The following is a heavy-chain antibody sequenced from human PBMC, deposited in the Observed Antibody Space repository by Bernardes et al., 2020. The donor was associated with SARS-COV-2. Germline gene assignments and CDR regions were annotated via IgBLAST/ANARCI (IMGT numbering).Heavy chain of an antibody. CDR1: GYTFTNYW. CDR3: ARGRRVPDDYYYYYGLDV. J-gene: IGHJ6*04. D-gene: IGHD1-1*01. CDR2: IYPPDSET. Sequence: GASLKISCTGSGYTFTNYWIGWVRQMPGKGLEWMALIYPPDSETRYSPSFQGQVTISVDKSINTAYLRWNSLKASDTAIYYCARGRRVPDDYYYYYGLDVWGKGTTVTVSS. V-gene: IGHV5-51*01.